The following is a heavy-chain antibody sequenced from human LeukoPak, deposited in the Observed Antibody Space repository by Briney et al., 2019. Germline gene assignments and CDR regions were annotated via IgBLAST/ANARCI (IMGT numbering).Heavy chain of an antibody. V-gene: IGHV3-30-3*01. J-gene: IGHJ4*02. CDR1: GFTFSSYA. CDR3: ATHPPEANSYVPQGYYFDY. CDR2: ISYDGSNK. D-gene: IGHD5-18*01. Sequence: GGSLRLSCAASGFTFSSYAMHWVRQAPGKGLEWVAVISYDGSNKYYADSVKGRFTISRDNSKNTLYLQMNSLRAEDTAVYYCATHPPEANSYVPQGYYFDYWGQGTLVTVSS.